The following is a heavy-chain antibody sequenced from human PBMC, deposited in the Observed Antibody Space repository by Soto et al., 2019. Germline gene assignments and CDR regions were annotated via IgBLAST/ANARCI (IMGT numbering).Heavy chain of an antibody. CDR2: IYYNDDR. CDR3: AHSDGGYEIIYFDF. J-gene: IGHJ4*02. D-gene: IGHD5-12*01. V-gene: IGHV2-5*01. Sequence: SGPTLVNPTQTLTLTCTFSGFSFTTAGVAVGWIRQTPGGALEWLTLIYYNDDRRFSPALKTRLTITGDTSKNQVVLSLTNVDPGDTATYFCAHSDGGYEIIYFDFWGQGIPVTVSS. CDR1: GFSFTTAGVA.